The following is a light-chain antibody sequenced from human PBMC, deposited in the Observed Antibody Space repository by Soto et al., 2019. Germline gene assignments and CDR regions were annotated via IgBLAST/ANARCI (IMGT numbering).Light chain of an antibody. J-gene: IGLJ2*01. CDR2: EVS. Sequence: QSALTQPPSVSGSPGQSVTISCTGTSSDVGSYNRVSWYQQPPGTAPKLMIYEVSNRPSGVPDRFSGSKSGNTASLTISGPQAEDDDDYYSTSSTSSSTVVFGGGTKLTVL. V-gene: IGLV2-18*02. CDR1: SSDVGSYNR. CDR3: TSSTSSSTVV.